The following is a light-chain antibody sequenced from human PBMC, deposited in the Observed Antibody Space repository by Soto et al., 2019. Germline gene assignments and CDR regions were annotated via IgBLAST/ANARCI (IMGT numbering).Light chain of an antibody. CDR3: QQYNEWPLT. V-gene: IGKV3-15*01. CDR2: FAS. J-gene: IGKJ4*01. CDR1: QSVSNN. Sequence: EIVMTQSPATLSVSPGERATLSCRASQSVSNNLAGYQQKPGQAPRVLIYFASTRATGIPARFSGSGSGTEFTLTISSLQSEDFAVYYCQQYNEWPLTFGGGTKVETK.